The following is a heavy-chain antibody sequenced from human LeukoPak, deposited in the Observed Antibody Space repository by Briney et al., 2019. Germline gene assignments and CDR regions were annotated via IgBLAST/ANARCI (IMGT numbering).Heavy chain of an antibody. D-gene: IGHD3-22*01. J-gene: IGHJ3*02. CDR1: GYSISSGYY. V-gene: IGHV4-38-2*02. CDR3: AGDAGYYDSSGYYSDAFDI. CDR2: INHSGST. Sequence: SQTLSLTCTVSGYSISSGYYWSWISQPPGKGLEWSGEINHSGSTNYNPSLKSRATISVDTSKNQFSLKLSSVTAADTAVYYCAGDAGYYDSSGYYSDAFDIWGQGTMVTVSS.